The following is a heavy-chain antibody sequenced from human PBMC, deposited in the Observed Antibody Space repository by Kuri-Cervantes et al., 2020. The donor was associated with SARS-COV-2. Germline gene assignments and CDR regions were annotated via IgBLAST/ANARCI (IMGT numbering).Heavy chain of an antibody. Sequence: GESLKISCAASGFTFSSYAMHWVRQAPGKGLEWVAVISYDGSNKYYADSVKGRFTISRDNSKNTLYLQMNSLRAEDTAVYYCARGQQAARSWWFDPWGQGTLVTVSS. V-gene: IGHV3-30*01. J-gene: IGHJ5*02. CDR1: GFTFSSYA. D-gene: IGHD6-6*01. CDR2: ISYDGSNK. CDR3: ARGQQAARSWWFDP.